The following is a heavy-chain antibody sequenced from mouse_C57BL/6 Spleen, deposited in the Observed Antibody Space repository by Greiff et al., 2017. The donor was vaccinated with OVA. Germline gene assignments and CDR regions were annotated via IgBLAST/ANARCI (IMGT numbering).Heavy chain of an antibody. V-gene: IGHV2-4*01. CDR3: AKNKGYGDAMDY. CDR2: IWSGGST. CDR1: GFSLTSYG. J-gene: IGHJ4*01. Sequence: VKLMESGPGLVQPSQSLSITCTVSGFSLTSYGVHWVRQPPGKGLEWLGVIWSGGSTDYNAAFISRLSISKDNSKSQVFFKMNSLQADDTAIYYCAKNKGYGDAMDYWGQGTSVTVSS. D-gene: IGHD2-14*01.